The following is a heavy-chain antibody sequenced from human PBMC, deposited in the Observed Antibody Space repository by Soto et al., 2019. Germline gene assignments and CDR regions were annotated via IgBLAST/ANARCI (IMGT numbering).Heavy chain of an antibody. V-gene: IGHV3-30*03. J-gene: IGHJ3*02. CDR3: ARYYKWELSAFDI. Sequence: PGGSLRLSCVVSGSTFSSYGMHWVRQAPGKGLEWVAHISYDGSNEHYVDSVKGRFTISRDNAKNSLYLQMNSLRDEDTAVYYCARYYKWELSAFDIWGQGTMVTVSS. CDR1: GSTFSSYG. CDR2: ISYDGSNE. D-gene: IGHD1-26*01.